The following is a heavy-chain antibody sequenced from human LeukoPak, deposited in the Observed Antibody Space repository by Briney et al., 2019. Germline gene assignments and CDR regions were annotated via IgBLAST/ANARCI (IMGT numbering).Heavy chain of an antibody. CDR2: IYYSGST. D-gene: IGHD3-10*01. CDR3: ARAGGPLYYYYGMDV. Sequence: KTSETLSLTCTVSGGSISSYYWSWIRQPPGKGLEWIGYIYYSGSTNYNPSLKSRVTITVDTSKNQFSLKLSSVTAADTAVYYCARAGGPLYYYYGMDVWGQGTTVTVSS. J-gene: IGHJ6*02. CDR1: GGSISSYY. V-gene: IGHV4-59*01.